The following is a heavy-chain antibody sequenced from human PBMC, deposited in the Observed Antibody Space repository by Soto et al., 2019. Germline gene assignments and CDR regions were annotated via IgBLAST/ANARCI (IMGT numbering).Heavy chain of an antibody. CDR2: ISHSGTS. J-gene: IGHJ3*01. V-gene: IGHV4-4*02. CDR3: ARVVLTITRGAFDA. Sequence: QVQLQESGPGLVKPSGTLSLTCAVSGGSISSSHWWTWVRQSPGKGLEYIGEISHSGTSNSNPSLKSRVTLSVGKSKNHFSLTLTSVTAADTAGYYCARVVLTITRGAFDAWGQGTLVIVSS. CDR1: GGSISSSHW. D-gene: IGHD3-9*01.